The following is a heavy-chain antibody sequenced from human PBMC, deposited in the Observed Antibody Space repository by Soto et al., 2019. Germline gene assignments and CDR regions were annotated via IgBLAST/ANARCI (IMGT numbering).Heavy chain of an antibody. Sequence: RLSCTASGFSFSSYGMHLVRQAPGKGLEWVAVISYDGSNKYYADSVKGRFTISRDNSKNTLYLQMNSLRAEDTAVYYCAKDLYDSSGLVDYWGQGTLVTVSS. D-gene: IGHD3-22*01. CDR2: ISYDGSNK. CDR3: AKDLYDSSGLVDY. J-gene: IGHJ4*02. V-gene: IGHV3-30*18. CDR1: GFSFSSYG.